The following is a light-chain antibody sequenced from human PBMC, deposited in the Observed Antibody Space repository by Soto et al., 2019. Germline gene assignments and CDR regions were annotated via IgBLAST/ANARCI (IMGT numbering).Light chain of an antibody. V-gene: IGKV1-5*01. CDR3: QQYNSYSHNT. CDR2: DAS. Sequence: DIQMTQSPSTLSASVGDRVTITCRASQSISSWLAWYQQKPGKAPKLLIYDASSLESGVPSRFSGSGSGTEFTLTISSLQPDDFATYYCQQYNSYSHNTFGHGTKLEIK. CDR1: QSISSW. J-gene: IGKJ2*01.